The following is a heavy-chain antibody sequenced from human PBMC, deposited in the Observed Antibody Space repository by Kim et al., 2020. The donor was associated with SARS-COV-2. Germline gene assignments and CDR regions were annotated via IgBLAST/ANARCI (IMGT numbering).Heavy chain of an antibody. Sequence: YYTDSVTGRFTISRDDSKNTLFLQMDSLRPDDTAVYYCARDRGETYFDSWGQGTLVTVSS. D-gene: IGHD2-21*01. V-gene: IGHV3-30*10. J-gene: IGHJ4*02. CDR3: ARDRGETYFDS.